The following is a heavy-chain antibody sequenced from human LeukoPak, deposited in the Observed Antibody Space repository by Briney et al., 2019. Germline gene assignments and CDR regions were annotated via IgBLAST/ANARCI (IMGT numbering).Heavy chain of an antibody. Sequence: ETLSLTCTVSGGSISSSSYYWGWIRQPPGKGLECVSIIHSGGSTDYADSVKGRFTISRDNSKNTLYLQMNSLRAEDTAVYFCAAKWLLRRYWGQGTLVTVSS. J-gene: IGHJ4*02. D-gene: IGHD3-22*01. V-gene: IGHV3-66*01. CDR1: GGSISSSSYY. CDR2: IHSGGST. CDR3: AAKWLLRRY.